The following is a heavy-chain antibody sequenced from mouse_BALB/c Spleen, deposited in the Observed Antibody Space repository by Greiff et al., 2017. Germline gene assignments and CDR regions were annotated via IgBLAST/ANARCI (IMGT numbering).Heavy chain of an antibody. Sequence: EVMLVESGGDLVKPGGSLKLSCAASGFTFSSYGMSWVRQTPDKRLEWVATISSGGSYTYYPDSVKGRFTISRDNAKNTLYLQMSSLKSEDTAMYYCARQTLYYGSSPYYFDYWGQGTTLTVSS. CDR1: GFTFSSYG. CDR2: ISSGGSYT. D-gene: IGHD1-1*01. J-gene: IGHJ2*01. CDR3: ARQTLYYGSSPYYFDY. V-gene: IGHV5-6*01.